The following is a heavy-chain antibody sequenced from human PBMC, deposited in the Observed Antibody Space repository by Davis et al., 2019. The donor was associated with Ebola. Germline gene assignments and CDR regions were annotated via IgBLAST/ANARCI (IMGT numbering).Heavy chain of an antibody. CDR2: ISYDGGNK. J-gene: IGHJ3*02. D-gene: IGHD3-3*01. CDR1: GFTFSSYG. Sequence: GESLKISCAASGFTFSSYGMHWVRQAPGKGPEWVALISYDGGNKFYGDSVKGRFTISRENSKNTLYLQMNSLRSEDTAIYYCAKDLHQLRFLGDRAFDIWGQGTMVSVSS. CDR3: AKDLHQLRFLGDRAFDI. V-gene: IGHV3-30*18.